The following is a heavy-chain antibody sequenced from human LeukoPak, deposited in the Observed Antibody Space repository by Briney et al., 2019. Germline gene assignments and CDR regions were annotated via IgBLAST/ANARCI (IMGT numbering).Heavy chain of an antibody. V-gene: IGHV3-23*01. D-gene: IGHD3-10*01. Sequence: GGSLRLSCAASGFTFSSYGMSWVRQAPGKGLEWVSAISGSGGSTYYADSVKGRFTISRDNSKSTLYIQMNSLRAEDTAVYYCARAKPKNMVRGLTMRRESRYYFDYWGQGTLVTVSS. CDR1: GFTFSSYG. J-gene: IGHJ4*02. CDR3: ARAKPKNMVRGLTMRRESRYYFDY. CDR2: ISGSGGST.